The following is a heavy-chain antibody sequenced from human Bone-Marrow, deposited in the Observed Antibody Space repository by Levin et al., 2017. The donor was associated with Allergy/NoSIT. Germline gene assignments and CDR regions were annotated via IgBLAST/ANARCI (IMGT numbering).Heavy chain of an antibody. CDR3: TRANTSPFDF. D-gene: IGHD2-2*01. CDR1: GFTLSSYG. V-gene: IGHV3-33*01. CDR2: IWFDGSKT. Sequence: GGSLRLSCAASGFTLSSYGMHWVRQAPGKGLEWVAIIWFDGSKTVYADSVKGRFTISRDTSKKTLYLQMNILTAEDTAVYYCTRANTSPFDFWGQGTLITVSS. J-gene: IGHJ4*02.